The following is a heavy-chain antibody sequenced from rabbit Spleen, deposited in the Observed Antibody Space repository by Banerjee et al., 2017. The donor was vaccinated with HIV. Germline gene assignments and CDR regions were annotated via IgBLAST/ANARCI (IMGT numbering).Heavy chain of an antibody. V-gene: IGHV1S40*01. D-gene: IGHD1-1*01. CDR3: VRGASENGYYSL. CDR2: IGGGSSGST. J-gene: IGHJ4*01. Sequence: QSLEESGGDLVKPGASLTLTCTASGFSFSASYYMCWVRQAPGKGLEWIACIGGGSSGSTYYASWARGRFTISKTSSTTVTLQMTSLTVADTATYFCVRGASENGYYSLWGPGTLVTVS. CDR1: GFSFSASYY.